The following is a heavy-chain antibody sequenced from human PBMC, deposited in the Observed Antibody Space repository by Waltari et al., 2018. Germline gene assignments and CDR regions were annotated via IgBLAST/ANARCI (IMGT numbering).Heavy chain of an antibody. CDR1: GGSFSGYY. CDR3: ARLVVVTPYYYYGMDV. Sequence: QVQLQQWGAGLLKPSETLSLTCAVYGGSFSGYYWSWIRQPPGKGLEWIGEINHSGSTNYNPSLKSRVTISVDTSKNQFSLKLSSVTAADTAVYYCARLVVVTPYYYYGMDVWGQGTTVTVSS. CDR2: INHSGST. D-gene: IGHD3-22*01. V-gene: IGHV4-34*01. J-gene: IGHJ6*02.